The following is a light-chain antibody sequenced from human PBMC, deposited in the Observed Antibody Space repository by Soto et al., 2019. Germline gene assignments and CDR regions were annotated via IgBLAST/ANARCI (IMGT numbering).Light chain of an antibody. J-gene: IGKJ5*01. V-gene: IGKV1-33*01. CDR2: GTS. Sequence: DIQLTQSPSFLSASVGDRVTITFRASQDISNYLAWYQQKPGKAPKFLIYGTSSLETGVPSRFSGSGSGTDFTFTISSLQPEDIATYYCQHYDHLPITFGQGTRLEIK. CDR3: QHYDHLPIT. CDR1: QDISNY.